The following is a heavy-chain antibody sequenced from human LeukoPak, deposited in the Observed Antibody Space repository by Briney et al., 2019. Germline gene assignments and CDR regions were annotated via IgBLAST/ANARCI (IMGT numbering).Heavy chain of an antibody. CDR1: GGSISSYY. V-gene: IGHV4-4*07. CDR2: IYSSGST. Sequence: SETLSLTCTVSGGSISSYYWSWIRQPAGKGLEWIGRIYSSGSTNYNPSLKSRVTMSVDTSKNQFSLKLSSVTAADTAVYYCARSYGSGSYPWFDPWGQGALVTVSS. D-gene: IGHD3-10*01. J-gene: IGHJ5*02. CDR3: ARSYGSGSYPWFDP.